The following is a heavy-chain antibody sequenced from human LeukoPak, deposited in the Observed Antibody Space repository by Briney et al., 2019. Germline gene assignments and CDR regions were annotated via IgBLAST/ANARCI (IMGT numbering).Heavy chain of an antibody. D-gene: IGHD3-22*01. CDR3: ARHRAYYDSSGLSLYYFDY. Sequence: SETLSLTCTVSGGSISSSSYYWGWIRQPPGKGLEWIGSIYYSGSTYYNPFLKSRVTISVDTSKNQFSLMLSSVTAADTAVYYCARHRAYYDSSGLSLYYFDYWGQGTLVTVSS. J-gene: IGHJ4*02. CDR2: IYYSGST. V-gene: IGHV4-39*01. CDR1: GGSISSSSYY.